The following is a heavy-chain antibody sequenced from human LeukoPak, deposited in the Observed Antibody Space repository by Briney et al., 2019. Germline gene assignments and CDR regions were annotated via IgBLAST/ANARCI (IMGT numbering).Heavy chain of an antibody. CDR2: INHSGST. D-gene: IGHD6-13*01. V-gene: IGHV4-34*01. CDR3: ARQQGGMNDAFDI. Sequence: PSETLSLTCAVYGGSFSGYYWSWIRQPPGKGLEWIGEINHSGSTNYNPSLKSRVTISVDTSKNQFSLKLSSVTAADTAVYYCARQQGGMNDAFDIWGQGTMVTVSS. J-gene: IGHJ3*02. CDR1: GGSFSGYY.